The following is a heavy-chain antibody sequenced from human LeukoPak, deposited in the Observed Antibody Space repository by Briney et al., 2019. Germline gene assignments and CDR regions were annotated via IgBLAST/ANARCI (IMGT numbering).Heavy chain of an antibody. V-gene: IGHV3-23*01. CDR1: GFAFSSYD. Sequence: QSGGSLRLSCAASGFAFSSYDMSWVRQTPGMGLEWVSAISGSGGSTYYADSVKGRFAISRDNSKNTLYLQMNSLRAVDTAIYYCAKEPYDNSGYYFDYWGQGTLVTVSS. D-gene: IGHD3-22*01. J-gene: IGHJ4*02. CDR3: AKEPYDNSGYYFDY. CDR2: ISGSGGST.